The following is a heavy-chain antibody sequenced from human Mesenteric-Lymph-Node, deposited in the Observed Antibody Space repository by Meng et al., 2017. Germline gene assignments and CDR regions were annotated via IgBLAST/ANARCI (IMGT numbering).Heavy chain of an antibody. D-gene: IGHD3-22*01. J-gene: IGHJ4*02. V-gene: IGHV1-2*06. CDR1: GYTFTGYY. Sequence: QVQLVQSGAEVKKPGASVKASCKSSGYTFTGYYIHWVRQAPGQGLEWMGRINLNSGGTNYAQKFQGRVTMTWDTSISAAQMELSSLRSDDTAVYYCAAFYYESSGYFRADYWGQGILVTVSS. CDR2: INLNSGGT. CDR3: AAFYYESSGYFRADY.